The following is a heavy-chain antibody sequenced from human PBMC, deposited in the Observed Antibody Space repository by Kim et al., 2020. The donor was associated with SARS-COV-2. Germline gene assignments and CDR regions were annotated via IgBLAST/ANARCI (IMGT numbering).Heavy chain of an antibody. CDR3: AREGGDILTGEGFDV. Sequence: VGSLRLSCAASGFTFSSHSLNWVRQAPGKGLEWVSSFGTRSSSIYYADSVKGRFTISRDNAKNSLYLQMNSLRAEDTAVYYCAREGGDILTGEGFDVWGQGTMVTVSS. J-gene: IGHJ3*01. D-gene: IGHD3-9*01. CDR2: FGTRSSSI. V-gene: IGHV3-21*01. CDR1: GFTFSSHS.